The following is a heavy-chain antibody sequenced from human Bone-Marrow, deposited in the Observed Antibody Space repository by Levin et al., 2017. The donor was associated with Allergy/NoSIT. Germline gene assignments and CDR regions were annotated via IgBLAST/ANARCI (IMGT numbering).Heavy chain of an antibody. CDR1: GGSISSSSNY. J-gene: IGHJ6*02. Sequence: SETLSLTCTVSGGSISSSSNYWGWIRQPPGKGLEWIGSIFYTGNTNYNPSLKSRVTISVDTSKNQFSLKVSSVTAADTAVYYCARHVRTTENHNDYGLYVWGQGTTVTVSS. CDR2: IFYTGNT. D-gene: IGHD4-17*01. CDR3: ARHVRTTENHNDYGLYV. V-gene: IGHV4-39*01.